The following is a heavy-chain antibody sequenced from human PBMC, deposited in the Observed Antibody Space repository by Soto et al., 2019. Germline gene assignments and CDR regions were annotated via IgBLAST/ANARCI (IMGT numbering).Heavy chain of an antibody. CDR1: GDSVSRNSGA. D-gene: IGHD1-26*01. V-gene: IGHV6-1*01. CDR2: TFCRSKWYY. CDR3: AVSGTHNWFDP. J-gene: IGHJ5*02. Sequence: QLQQSGPGLVKSSQTLSLTCGISGDSVSRNSGAWNWFRLSPSRGLEWLGRTFCRSKWYYEYAVSERGRITISPDTSKNQFSLQLNSVTPDDTAVYYCAVSGTHNWFDPWGQGTLVTVSS.